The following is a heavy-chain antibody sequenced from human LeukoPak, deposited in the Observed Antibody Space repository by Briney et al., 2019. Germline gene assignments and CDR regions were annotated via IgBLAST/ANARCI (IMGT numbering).Heavy chain of an antibody. V-gene: IGHV4-34*01. CDR2: INHSGST. CDR3: ARGGCSSTSCYVPGAEIDY. CDR1: GGSFSGYY. D-gene: IGHD2-2*01. Sequence: SETPSLTCAVYGGSFSGYYRSWIRQPPGKGLEWIGEINHSGSTNYNPSLKSRVTISVDTSKNQFSLKLSSVTAADTAVYYCARGGCSSTSCYVPGAEIDYWGQGTLVTVSS. J-gene: IGHJ4*02.